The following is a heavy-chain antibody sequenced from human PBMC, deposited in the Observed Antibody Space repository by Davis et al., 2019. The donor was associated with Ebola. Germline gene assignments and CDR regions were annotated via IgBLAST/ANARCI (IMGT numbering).Heavy chain of an antibody. CDR1: GGTFSSYA. D-gene: IGHD2-2*01. Sequence: SVKVSCKASGGTFSSYAISWVRQAPRQGLEWMGGIIPIFGTANYAQKFQGRVTITADESTSTAYMELSSLRSEDTAVYYCARADLYCSSTSCYPRVYYYGMDVWGQGTTVTVSS. CDR2: IIPIFGTA. V-gene: IGHV1-69*13. J-gene: IGHJ6*02. CDR3: ARADLYCSSTSCYPRVYYYGMDV.